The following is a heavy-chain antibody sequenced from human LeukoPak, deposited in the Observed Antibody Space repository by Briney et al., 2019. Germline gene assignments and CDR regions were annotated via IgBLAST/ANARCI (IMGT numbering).Heavy chain of an antibody. D-gene: IGHD3-10*01. J-gene: IGHJ5*02. CDR1: GGTFSSYA. V-gene: IGHV1-69*06. Sequence: SVKVSCKASGGTFSSYAISWVRQAPGQGLEWMGGIIPIFGTANYAQKFQGRVTITADKSTSTAYMELSSLRSDDTAVYYCARGAIYGSGSYYNHQPHNWFDPWGQGTLVTVSS. CDR3: ARGAIYGSGSYYNHQPHNWFDP. CDR2: IIPIFGTA.